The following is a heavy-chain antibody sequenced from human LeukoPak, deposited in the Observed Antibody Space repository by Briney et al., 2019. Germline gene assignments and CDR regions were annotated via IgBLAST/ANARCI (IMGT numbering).Heavy chain of an antibody. D-gene: IGHD3-9*01. CDR1: GFTVSSNY. J-gene: IGHJ4*02. V-gene: IGHV3-53*03. Sequence: GGSLRLSCAASGFTVSSNYMSWVRQAPGKGLEWISNIRTTAEGAKYAYYADSVKGRVTISRDDGKNTLYLHMNSLRDDDTAVYYCATDQRYAFDYWGQGILVTVSS. CDR2: IRTTAEGAKYA. CDR3: ATDQRYAFDY.